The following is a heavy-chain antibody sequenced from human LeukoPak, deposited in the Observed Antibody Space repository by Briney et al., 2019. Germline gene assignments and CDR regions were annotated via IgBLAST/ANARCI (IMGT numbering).Heavy chain of an antibody. Sequence: PSETLSLTCAVSGYSISSGYYWGWIRQSPGKGLEWIGSIYHSGSTYYNPSLKSRVTISVDTSKNQFSLKLSSVTAADTAVYYCARRGYGDYLDYWGQGTLVTVSS. CDR2: IYHSGST. J-gene: IGHJ4*02. D-gene: IGHD4-17*01. CDR3: ARRGYGDYLDY. V-gene: IGHV4-38-2*01. CDR1: GYSISSGYY.